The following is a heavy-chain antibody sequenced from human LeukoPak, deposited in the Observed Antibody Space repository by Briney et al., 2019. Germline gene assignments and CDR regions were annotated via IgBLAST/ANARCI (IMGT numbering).Heavy chain of an antibody. V-gene: IGHV1-69*05. J-gene: IGHJ3*02. CDR1: GGTFSSYA. D-gene: IGHD3-10*01. Sequence: SVKVSCKASGGTFSSYAISWVRQAPGQGLEWMGRIIPIFGTANYAQKFQGRVTITTDESTSTAYMELSSLRSEDTAVYYCARDFNYYGSGSYSPFDIWGQGTRSPSLQ. CDR2: IIPIFGTA. CDR3: ARDFNYYGSGSYSPFDI.